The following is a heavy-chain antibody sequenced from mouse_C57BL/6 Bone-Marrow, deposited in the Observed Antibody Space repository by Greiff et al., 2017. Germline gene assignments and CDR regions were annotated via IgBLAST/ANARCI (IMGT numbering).Heavy chain of an antibody. Sequence: EVQLQQSGTVLARPGASVKMSCKTSGYTFTSYWMHWVKQRPGQGLEWIGAIYPGNSDTSYNQKFKGKAKLTAVTSASTAYMELSSLTNEDSAVYYCTLTTVVAPDAMDYWGQGTSVTVSS. V-gene: IGHV1-5*01. CDR3: TLTTVVAPDAMDY. D-gene: IGHD1-1*01. J-gene: IGHJ4*01. CDR2: IYPGNSDT. CDR1: GYTFTSYW.